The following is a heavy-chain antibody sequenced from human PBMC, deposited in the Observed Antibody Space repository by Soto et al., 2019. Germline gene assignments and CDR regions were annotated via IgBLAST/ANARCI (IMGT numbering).Heavy chain of an antibody. Sequence: ASVKVSCKASGYTFTDYAMHWVRQAPGQGLEWMGWISAYNGNTNYAQKFQGRVTMTTDTSTSTAYMELRSLRSDDTAVYYCASLLRGYGMDVWGQGTTVTVSS. CDR3: ASLLRGYGMDV. CDR1: GYTFTDYA. V-gene: IGHV1-18*01. D-gene: IGHD1-26*01. J-gene: IGHJ6*02. CDR2: ISAYNGNT.